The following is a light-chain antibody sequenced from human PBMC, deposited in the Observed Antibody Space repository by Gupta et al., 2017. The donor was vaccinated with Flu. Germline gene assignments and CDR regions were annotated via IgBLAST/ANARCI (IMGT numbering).Light chain of an antibody. J-gene: IGKJ1*01. CDR1: QGIGTF. CDR3: QQSHTTPQT. V-gene: IGKV1-39*01. CDR2: AAS. Sequence: DIQMTQSPSSVAASVGDGLTIPCRASQGIGTFVSWYQQKPGTAPKRLVFAASALQRGVPSRFSGSGSVTDFTLTITNLRPEDFATYYCQQSHTTPQTFGRGTRVEVK.